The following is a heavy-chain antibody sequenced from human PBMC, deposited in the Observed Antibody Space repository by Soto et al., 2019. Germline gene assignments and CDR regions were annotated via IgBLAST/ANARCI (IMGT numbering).Heavy chain of an antibody. CDR2: ISYDGSYQ. CDR3: VREGITMVGGENGPFDY. D-gene: IGHD3-10*01. CDR1: GFTFNNFA. V-gene: IGHV3-30*14. Sequence: QVRLVESGGGVVQPGKSLRLSCAASGFTFNNFALHWVRQAPGRGLEWVALISYDGSYQSYADSVKGRFTISRDNSKNTLYLQMNSLRTEDTAVHYCVREGITMVGGENGPFDYWGQGTLVSVSP. J-gene: IGHJ4*02.